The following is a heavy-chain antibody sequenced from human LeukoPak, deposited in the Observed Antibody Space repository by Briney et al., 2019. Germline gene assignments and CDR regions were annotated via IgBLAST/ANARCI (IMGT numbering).Heavy chain of an antibody. CDR3: ARDHRTTVTPHFDY. CDR2: ISWDGGST. V-gene: IGHV3-43D*03. Sequence: GGSLRLSCAASGFTFDDYAMHWVRQAPGKGLEWVSLISWDGGSTYYADSVKGRFTISRDNAKNSLYLQMNSLRAEDTAVYYCARDHRTTVTPHFDYWGQGTLVTVSS. D-gene: IGHD4-17*01. CDR1: GFTFDDYA. J-gene: IGHJ4*02.